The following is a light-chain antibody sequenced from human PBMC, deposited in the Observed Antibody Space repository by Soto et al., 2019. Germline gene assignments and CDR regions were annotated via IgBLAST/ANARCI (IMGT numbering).Light chain of an antibody. Sequence: DIQMTQSPSSLSASVGDIVTVNCRASQGISRYLNWYQQKPGKAPKLLIYAASTLQSGVPSRFSGSGSGTDFTLTISSLEPEDFALYYCQQRSNWPITFGQGTRLEI. CDR2: AAS. V-gene: IGKV1-9*01. CDR3: QQRSNWPIT. J-gene: IGKJ5*01. CDR1: QGISRY.